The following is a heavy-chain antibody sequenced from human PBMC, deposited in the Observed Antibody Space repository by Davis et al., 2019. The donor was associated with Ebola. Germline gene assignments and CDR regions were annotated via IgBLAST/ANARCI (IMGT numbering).Heavy chain of an antibody. J-gene: IGHJ5*02. CDR1: ELTFSAHW. CDR3: GAGRGWIFSP. D-gene: IGHD6-19*01. Sequence: GESLKISCAASELTFSAHWMGWLRQAPGKGPEWVADINEGGSQINYVDSVRGRFTLSRDNAKNSLYLQMNSLRPEDTAVYYCGAGRGWIFSPWGQGTLVTVSS. V-gene: IGHV3-7*01. CDR2: INEGGSQI.